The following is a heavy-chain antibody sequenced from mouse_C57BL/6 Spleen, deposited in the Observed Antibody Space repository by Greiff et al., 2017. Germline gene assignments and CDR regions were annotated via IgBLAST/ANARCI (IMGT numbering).Heavy chain of an antibody. CDR3: AKIYYDYRNYFDY. D-gene: IGHD2-4*01. V-gene: IGHV1-26*01. J-gene: IGHJ2*01. CDR1: GYTFTDYY. CDR2: INPNNGGT. Sequence: VQLQQSGPELVKPGASVKISCKASGYTFTDYYMNWVKQSHGKSLEWIGDINPNNGGTSYNQKFKGKATLTVDKSSSTAYMELRSLTSEDAAVYYCAKIYYDYRNYFDYWGQGTTLTVSS.